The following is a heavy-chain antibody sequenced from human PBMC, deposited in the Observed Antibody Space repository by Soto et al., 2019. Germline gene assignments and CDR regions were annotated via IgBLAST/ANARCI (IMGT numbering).Heavy chain of an antibody. CDR3: AKDTYYDSSSDYYVFDY. D-gene: IGHD3-22*01. J-gene: IGHJ4*01. CDR1: RVTISGHA. Sequence: GGSLRLSCAACRVTISGHAMPWFRQDPGKGLEWLAVISHDGSKTNYADSVKGRVTISRDNSKDTVYLQMNSLRAEDTAVYYCAKDTYYDSSSDYYVFDYWGQGNLVTVSS. CDR2: ISHDGSKT. V-gene: IGHV3-30*18.